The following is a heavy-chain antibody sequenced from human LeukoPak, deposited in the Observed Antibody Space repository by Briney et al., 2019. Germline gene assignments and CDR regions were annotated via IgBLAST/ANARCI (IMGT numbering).Heavy chain of an antibody. Sequence: SETLSLTCTVSGGSISSSSYYWSWIRQPPGKGLEYMGYIYYSGSTDYNPSFKSRITISVDTSKNQFSLKLSSVTAADTAVYCCARHYYDTSGYYYFDYWGQGTLVTVSS. CDR1: GGSISSSSYY. D-gene: IGHD3-22*01. V-gene: IGHV4-61*05. CDR3: ARHYYDTSGYYYFDY. J-gene: IGHJ4*02. CDR2: IYYSGST.